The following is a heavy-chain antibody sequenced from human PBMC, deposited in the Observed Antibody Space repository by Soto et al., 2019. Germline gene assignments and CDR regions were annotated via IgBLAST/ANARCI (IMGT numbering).Heavy chain of an antibody. D-gene: IGHD3-10*01. CDR1: GGTFSSYA. V-gene: IGHV1-69*12. CDR2: IIPIFGTA. CDR3: ATRTPYGSGSYYNA. Sequence: QVQLVQSGAEVKKPGSSVKVSCKASGGTFSSYAISWVQQAPGQGLEWMGGIIPIFGTANYAQKFQGRVTITADESTSTAYMELSSLRSEDTAVYYCATRTPYGSGSYYNAWGQGTLVTVSS. J-gene: IGHJ5*02.